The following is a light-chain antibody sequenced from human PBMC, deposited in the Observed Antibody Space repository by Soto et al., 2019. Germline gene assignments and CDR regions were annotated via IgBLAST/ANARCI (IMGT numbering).Light chain of an antibody. CDR3: QQYNTYST. Sequence: DIQMTQSPSTLSASLGDRVTLTFQASQIISRWLAWYQQKPGKAPKLLIYDASSLETGVPSRFSGSGSGTEFTLTISSLQPDDFATYYCQQYNTYSTFGRGTKVDIK. CDR1: QIISRW. J-gene: IGKJ1*01. CDR2: DAS. V-gene: IGKV1-5*01.